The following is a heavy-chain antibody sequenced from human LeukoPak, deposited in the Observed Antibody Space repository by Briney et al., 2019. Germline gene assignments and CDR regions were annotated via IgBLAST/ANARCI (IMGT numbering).Heavy chain of an antibody. J-gene: IGHJ4*02. CDR2: IYYSGNT. CDR1: GFTFSSYS. Sequence: GSLRLSCAASGFTFSSYSMNWVRQAPGKGLEWIASIYYSGNTYYNSSLKSRVTISVDTSKNQFSLRVTSVTAADTAVYYCARAGNYGDYLYYFDYWGQGTLVTVSS. V-gene: IGHV4-39*07. CDR3: ARAGNYGDYLYYFDY. D-gene: IGHD4-17*01.